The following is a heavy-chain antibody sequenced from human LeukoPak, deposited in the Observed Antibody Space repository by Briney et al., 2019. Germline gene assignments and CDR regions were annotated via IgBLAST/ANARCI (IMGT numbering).Heavy chain of an antibody. J-gene: IGHJ4*02. Sequence: PSETLSLTCTVSGGSISNYYWTLSRQPPGKGLEWIGYIFYSGSTNYNPSLKSRVTISVDTSKNQFSLKVSSVTAADTAVYYCARDLVGSGLDYWGQGTLVTVSS. D-gene: IGHD2-15*01. CDR3: ARDLVGSGLDY. CDR2: IFYSGST. V-gene: IGHV4-59*01. CDR1: GGSISNYY.